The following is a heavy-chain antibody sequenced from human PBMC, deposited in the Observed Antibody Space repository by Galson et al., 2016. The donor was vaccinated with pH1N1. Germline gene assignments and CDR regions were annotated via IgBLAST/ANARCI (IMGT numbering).Heavy chain of an antibody. CDR1: GFTFSSYG. V-gene: IGHV3-33*08. CDR3: ARAAYYDVDLVDFYFDF. CDR2: TSSDDSKK. D-gene: IGHD3-22*01. Sequence: SLRLSCAASGFTFSSYGMHWVRQAPGKGLEWVEATSSDDSKKYYAESMKGRFTTSRDNSRNTLYLQMDSLRPEDTGVYFCARAAYYDVDLVDFYFDFWGQGTLVTVSS. J-gene: IGHJ4*02.